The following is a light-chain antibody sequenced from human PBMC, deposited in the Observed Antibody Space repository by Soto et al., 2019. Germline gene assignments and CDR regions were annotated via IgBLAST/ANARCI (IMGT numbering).Light chain of an antibody. V-gene: IGLV1-44*01. CDR2: GDN. CDR3: QSYDSSLGASYV. Sequence: QSALTQPPSASGTPGQRVTISCSGSSSNIGSNAVKWYQQLPGTAPKLLIYGDNQRPSGVPDRFSGSKSGTSASLAITGLQAEDEADYYCQSYDSSLGASYVFGTGTKVTVL. J-gene: IGLJ1*01. CDR1: SSNIGSNA.